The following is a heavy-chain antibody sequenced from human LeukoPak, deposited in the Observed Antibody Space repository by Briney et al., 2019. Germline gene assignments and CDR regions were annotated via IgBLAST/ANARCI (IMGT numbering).Heavy chain of an antibody. V-gene: IGHV3-7*01. CDR1: GFTFSSYW. Sequence: GGSLTLSCAASGFTFSSYWMSWVRQAPGKGLEWVANIKQDGSEKYYVDSVKGRFTISRDNAKNSLYLQMNSLRAEDTAVYYCAELGITMIGGVWSKGTTVTVSS. D-gene: IGHD3-10*02. CDR2: IKQDGSEK. J-gene: IGHJ6*04. CDR3: AELGITMIGGV.